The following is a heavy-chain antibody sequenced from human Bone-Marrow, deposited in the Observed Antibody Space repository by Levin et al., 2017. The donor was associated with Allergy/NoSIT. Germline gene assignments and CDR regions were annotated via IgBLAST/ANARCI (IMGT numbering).Heavy chain of an antibody. CDR3: ARDATLVAARGMDF. D-gene: IGHD5-12*01. V-gene: IGHV1-46*01. Sequence: ASVKVSCKASGYSFISYYINWVRQAPGQGLEWLGIIYPSTGRTYYAPKFQGRVTMTGDTSTTTVYMELSSLTSEDTAVYYCARDATLVAARGMDFWGQGTLVTVSS. CDR1: GYSFISYY. J-gene: IGHJ4*02. CDR2: IYPSTGRT.